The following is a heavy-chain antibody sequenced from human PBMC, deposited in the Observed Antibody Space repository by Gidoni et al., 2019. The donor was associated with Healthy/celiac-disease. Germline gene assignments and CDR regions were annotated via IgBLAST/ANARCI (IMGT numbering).Heavy chain of an antibody. J-gene: IGHJ4*02. Sequence: QVQLLESCPGLVKPSQPLSLTCTVSGCSISSGGYYWSWIRQHPGKGLEWIGYIYYSGSTYYNPSLKSRVTISVDTSKNQFSLKLSAVTAADTAVYYCARDTMVRGVIGYWGQGTLVTVSS. CDR3: ARDTMVRGVIGY. D-gene: IGHD3-10*01. CDR2: IYYSGST. V-gene: IGHV4-31*03. CDR1: GCSISSGGYY.